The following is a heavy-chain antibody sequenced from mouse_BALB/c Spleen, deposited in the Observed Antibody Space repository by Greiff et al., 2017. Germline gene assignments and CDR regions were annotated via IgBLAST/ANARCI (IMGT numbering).Heavy chain of an antibody. Sequence: EVMLVESGGGLVQPGGSLKLSCAASGFTFSSYNMSWVRQTPEKRLEWVAYISNGGGSTYYPDTVKGRFTISRDNAKNTLYLQMSSLKSEDTAMYYCARRQLTGIFYAMDYWGQGTSVTVSS. D-gene: IGHD4-1*01. CDR1: GFTFSSYN. CDR3: ARRQLTGIFYAMDY. V-gene: IGHV5-12-2*01. J-gene: IGHJ4*01. CDR2: ISNGGGST.